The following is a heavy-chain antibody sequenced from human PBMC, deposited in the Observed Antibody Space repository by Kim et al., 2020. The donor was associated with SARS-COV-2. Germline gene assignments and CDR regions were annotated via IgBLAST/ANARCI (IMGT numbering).Heavy chain of an antibody. J-gene: IGHJ6*02. CDR3: AKNRGWAYGLDV. CDR1: GFTFSTYW. CDR2: IKQDGSEK. D-gene: IGHD3-10*01. Sequence: GGSLRLSCAASGFTFSTYWMSWVRQAPGKGLEWVANIKQDGSEKYYVDSVKGRFTISRDNAKNSVQLQMNSLRAEDTAVYYCAKNRGWAYGLDVWGQGTTVTVS. V-gene: IGHV3-7*01.